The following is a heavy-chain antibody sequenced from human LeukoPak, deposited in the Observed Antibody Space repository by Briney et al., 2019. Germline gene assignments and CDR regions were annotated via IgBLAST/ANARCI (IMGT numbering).Heavy chain of an antibody. J-gene: IGHJ5*02. V-gene: IGHV4-34*01. Sequence: PSETLSLTCAVYGGSSSGYYWSWIRQPPGKGLEWIGEINHSGSTNYNPSLKSRVTISVDTSKNQFSLKLSSVTAADTAVYYCARARSTSWGGNWFDPWGQGTLVTVSS. CDR3: ARARSTSWGGNWFDP. CDR2: INHSGST. D-gene: IGHD2-2*01. CDR1: GGSSSGYY.